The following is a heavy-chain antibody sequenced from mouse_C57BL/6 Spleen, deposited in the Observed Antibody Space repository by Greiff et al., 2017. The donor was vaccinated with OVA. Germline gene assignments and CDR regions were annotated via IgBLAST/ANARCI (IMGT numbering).Heavy chain of an antibody. CDR2: INYDGSST. V-gene: IGHV5-16*01. Sequence: EVTLMESEGGLVQPGSSMKLSCTASGFTFSDYYMAWVRQVPEKGLEWVANINYDGSSTYYLDSLKSRFIISRDNAKNILYLQMSSLKSEDTATYYCARASGYPYWYFDVWGTGTTVTVSS. CDR1: GFTFSDYY. CDR3: ARASGYPYWYFDV. J-gene: IGHJ1*03. D-gene: IGHD2-2*01.